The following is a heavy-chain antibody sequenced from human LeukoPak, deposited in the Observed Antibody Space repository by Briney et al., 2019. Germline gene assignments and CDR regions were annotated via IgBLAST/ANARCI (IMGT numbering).Heavy chain of an antibody. J-gene: IGHJ4*02. V-gene: IGHV4-31*03. D-gene: IGHD3-22*01. CDR2: IYYSGST. CDR3: ARTRRDSSGYYLDY. CDR1: GGSISSGGYY. Sequence: PSQTLSLTCTVSGGSISSGGYYWSWIRQHPGEGLEWIGYIYYSGSTYYNPSLKSRVTISLDTSKNQFSLKLSSVTAADTAVYYCARTRRDSSGYYLDYWGQGTLVTVSS.